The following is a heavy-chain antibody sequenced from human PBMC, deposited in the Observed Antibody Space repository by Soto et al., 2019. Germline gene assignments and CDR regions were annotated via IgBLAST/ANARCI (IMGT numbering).Heavy chain of an antibody. CDR2: ISGSGNYT. CDR1: GFTFSTCS. CDR3: AREGINNYNEYYFDS. V-gene: IGHV3-21*01. D-gene: IGHD4-4*01. J-gene: IGHJ4*02. Sequence: GGSLRLSCAASGFTFSTCSMNWVRQAPWKGLEWVSSISGSGNYTHYADFLRGRFTISRDNAKTSLYLQMNSLRAEDTAVYYCAREGINNYNEYYFDSWGQGTVVTVSS.